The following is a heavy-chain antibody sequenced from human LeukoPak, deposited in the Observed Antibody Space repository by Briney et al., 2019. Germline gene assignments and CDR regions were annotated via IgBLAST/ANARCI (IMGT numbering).Heavy chain of an antibody. CDR2: IDGGGST. Sequence: SGTLSLTCTVSGGSISGYYWNWIRQSAGKGLEWIGRIDGGGSTNYNPSLKSRLTMSVDTSKNQFSLKLSSVTAADTAVYYCARALGSSGWDWGQGTLVTVSS. V-gene: IGHV4-4*07. J-gene: IGHJ4*02. D-gene: IGHD6-19*01. CDR3: ARALGSSGWD. CDR1: GGSISGYY.